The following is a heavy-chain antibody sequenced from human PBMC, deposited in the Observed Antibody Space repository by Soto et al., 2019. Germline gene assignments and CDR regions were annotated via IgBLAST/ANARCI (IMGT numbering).Heavy chain of an antibody. CDR3: AVIAAAGNWFDP. J-gene: IGHJ5*02. D-gene: IGHD6-13*01. V-gene: IGHV4-59*01. Sequence: SETLSLTCTVSGGSISSYYWSWIRQPPGKGLEWIGYIYYSGSTNYNPSLMSRVTISLETSKNQFSLKLSSVTAADTAVYYCAVIAAAGNWFDPWGQGTMVTVSS. CDR1: GGSISSYY. CDR2: IYYSGST.